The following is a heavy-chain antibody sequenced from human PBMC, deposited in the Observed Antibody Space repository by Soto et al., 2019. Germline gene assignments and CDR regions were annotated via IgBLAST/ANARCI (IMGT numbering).Heavy chain of an antibody. CDR2: INPNSGGT. CDR3: AKELHDGNCFDP. J-gene: IGHJ5*02. V-gene: IGHV1-2*02. Sequence: ASVKVSCKASGYTFTGYYMHWVRQAPGQGLEWMGWINPNSGGTNYAQKFQGRVTMTRDTSISTAYMELSRLRSEDTAVYYCAKELHDGNCFDPWGQGTLVTVSS. CDR1: GYTFTGYY. D-gene: IGHD1-26*01.